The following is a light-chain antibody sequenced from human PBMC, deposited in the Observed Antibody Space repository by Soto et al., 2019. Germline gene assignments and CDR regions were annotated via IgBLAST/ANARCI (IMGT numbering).Light chain of an antibody. CDR3: QQYNNWPPVT. CDR2: GTT. Sequence: EIVMTQSPATLSVSPGERATLSCRASQSVSSNLAWYQQKPGQAPRLLIYGTTTRATGIPARFSGSGSATEFTLTISSLQSEDFAVYYCQQYNNWPPVTFGGGTKVEIK. CDR1: QSVSSN. J-gene: IGKJ4*01. V-gene: IGKV3-15*01.